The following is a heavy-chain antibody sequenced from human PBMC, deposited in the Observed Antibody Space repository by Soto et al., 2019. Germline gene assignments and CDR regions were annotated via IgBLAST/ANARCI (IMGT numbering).Heavy chain of an antibody. CDR1: EYTFTNYW. V-gene: IGHV5-51*01. CDR2: IYPDDSDT. D-gene: IGHD1-26*01. CDR3: ARLKWIGSYDYFYGLDV. J-gene: IGHJ6*02. Sequence: GVSLKIPCKDSEYTFTNYWIAWVGQRPGKGLEWMGFIYPDDSDTRYSPSVQGQATISPDRSTKAPYLQRGTLEASDTATYYCARLKWIGSYDYFYGLDVWGQGTSVTVSS.